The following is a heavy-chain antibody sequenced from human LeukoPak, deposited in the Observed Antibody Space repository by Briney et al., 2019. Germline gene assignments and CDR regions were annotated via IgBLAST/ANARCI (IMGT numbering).Heavy chain of an antibody. J-gene: IGHJ4*02. CDR1: GFTFSSYW. V-gene: IGHV3-7*01. CDR2: IKQDGSEK. Sequence: GGSLRLSCAASGFTFSSYWMSWVRQAPGKGLEWVANIKQDGSEKYYVDSVKGRFTISRDNAKNSLYLQMNSLRAEDTAAYYCARDLWAYYYDSSGYYYGYWGQGTLVTVSS. CDR3: ARDLWAYYYDSSGYYYGY. D-gene: IGHD3-22*01.